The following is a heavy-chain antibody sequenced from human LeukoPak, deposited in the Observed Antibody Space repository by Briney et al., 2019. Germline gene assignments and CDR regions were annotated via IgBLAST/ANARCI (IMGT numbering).Heavy chain of an antibody. V-gene: IGHV3-30*18. J-gene: IGHJ6*02. D-gene: IGHD3-3*01. CDR1: GFTFSSYG. CDR3: AKETDYDFWSQGYGMDV. Sequence: GGSLRLSCAASGFTFSSYGMHWVRQAPGKGLEWVAVISYDGSDKYYADSVKGRFTISRDNSKNTLYLQMNSLRAEDTAMYYCAKETDYDFWSQGYGMDVWGQGTTVTVSS. CDR2: ISYDGSDK.